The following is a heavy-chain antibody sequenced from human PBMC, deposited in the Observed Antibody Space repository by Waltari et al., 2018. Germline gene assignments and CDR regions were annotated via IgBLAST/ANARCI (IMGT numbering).Heavy chain of an antibody. J-gene: IGHJ4*02. V-gene: IGHV2-5*01. CDR1: AFSLSTSGVG. Sequence: QITLKESGPTLVKPTQTLTLTCTFSAFSLSTSGVGVGWIRQPPGEALEWLALIYWNGNKPYSPFLTGRLTITRGTPENQVVLTMTNMDPVDTATYFCAHMFAYSFDSWGQGILVTVSS. CDR3: AHMFAYSFDS. CDR2: IYWNGNK. D-gene: IGHD4-4*01.